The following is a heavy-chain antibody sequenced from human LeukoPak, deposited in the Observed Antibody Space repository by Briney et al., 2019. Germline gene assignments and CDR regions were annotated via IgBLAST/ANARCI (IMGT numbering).Heavy chain of an antibody. D-gene: IGHD5-12*01. CDR2: INSDGSST. J-gene: IGHJ3*01. V-gene: IGHV3-74*01. CDR1: GFTFSHFW. CDR3: ASVVGGDYPPVEAFDV. Sequence: AGGSLRLSCAASGFTFSHFWMRWVRQAPGKWLVWVSRINSDGSSTSYADTVKCRFTISRDNAKNTLYLQRNSLRAEDTALYYCASVVGGDYPPVEAFDVWGQGTMVTVSS.